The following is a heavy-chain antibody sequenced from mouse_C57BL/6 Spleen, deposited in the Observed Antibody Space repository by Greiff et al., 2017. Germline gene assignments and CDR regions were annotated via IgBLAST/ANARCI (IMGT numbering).Heavy chain of an antibody. CDR3: ASDSSGYAMDY. V-gene: IGHV1-82*01. D-gene: IGHD3-2*02. CDR1: GYAFSSSW. CDR2: IYPGDGDT. Sequence: VQLQESGPELVKPGASVKISCKASGYAFSSSWMNWVKQRPGKGLEWIGRIYPGDGDTNYNGKFKGKATLTADKSSSTAYMQLSSLTSEDSAVYVCASDSSGYAMDYWGQGTSVTVSS. J-gene: IGHJ4*01.